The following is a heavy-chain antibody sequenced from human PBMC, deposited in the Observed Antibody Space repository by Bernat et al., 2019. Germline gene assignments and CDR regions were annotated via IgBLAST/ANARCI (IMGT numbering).Heavy chain of an antibody. CDR1: GFTFSSYG. CDR2: IRYDGSNK. Sequence: QVQLVESGGGVVQPGGSLRLSCAASGFTFSSYGMHWVRQAPGKGLEWVAFIRYDGSNKYYADSVKGRFTISRDNSKNTLYLQMNSLRAEDTAVYYCAKDLAPRGLLPQIQWGQGTLVTVSS. J-gene: IGHJ4*02. D-gene: IGHD2/OR15-2a*01. CDR3: AKDLAPRGLLPQIQ. V-gene: IGHV3-30*02.